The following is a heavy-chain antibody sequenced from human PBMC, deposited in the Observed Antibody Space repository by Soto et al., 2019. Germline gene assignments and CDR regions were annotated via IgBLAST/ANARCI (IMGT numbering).Heavy chain of an antibody. CDR2: IWYDGTNK. CDR1: GFIFNNYG. J-gene: IGHJ6*02. V-gene: IGHV3-33*01. Sequence: GGSLRLSWAASGFIFNNYGMQWVGQAPGRGLEWVAVIWYDGTNKHCADSVKGRFSISRDNSKNTVYLHMNRRGAEDTAVYYCARGGPSTNYDNYYSYRMKVRRQGPTVTISS. D-gene: IGHD1-7*01. CDR3: ARGGPSTNYDNYYSYRMKV.